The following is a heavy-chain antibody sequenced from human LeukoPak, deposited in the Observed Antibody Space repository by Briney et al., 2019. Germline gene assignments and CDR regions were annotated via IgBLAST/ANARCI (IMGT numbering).Heavy chain of an antibody. Sequence: GGSLRLSCAASGFTFSSYWMHWVRQAPGKGLVWVSRINSDGRSTSYADSVKGRFTTSRDNAKNTLYLQMNSLRAEDTAVYYCGNLDTPMGYWGQGTLVTVSS. CDR1: GFTFSSYW. CDR3: GNLDTPMGY. D-gene: IGHD5-18*01. V-gene: IGHV3-74*01. J-gene: IGHJ4*02. CDR2: INSDGRST.